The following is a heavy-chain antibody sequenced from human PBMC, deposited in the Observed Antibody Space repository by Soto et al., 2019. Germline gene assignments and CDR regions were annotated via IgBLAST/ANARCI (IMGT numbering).Heavy chain of an antibody. J-gene: IGHJ3*02. CDR1: GFTFSSYG. D-gene: IGHD6-19*01. Sequence: QVQLVESGGGVVQPGRSLRLSCAASGFTFSSYGMHWVRQAPGKGLEWVAVIWYDGSNKYYADSVKGRFTISRDNSKNTLYLQMNSLRVEDTAVYYCASGPPVKGDAFDIWGQGTMVTVSS. CDR3: ASGPPVKGDAFDI. CDR2: IWYDGSNK. V-gene: IGHV3-33*01.